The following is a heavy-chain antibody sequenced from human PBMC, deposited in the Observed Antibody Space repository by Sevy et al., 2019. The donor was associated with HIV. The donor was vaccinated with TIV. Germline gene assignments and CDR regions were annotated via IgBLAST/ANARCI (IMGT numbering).Heavy chain of an antibody. CDR3: AREYYDFWSGYYYYYGMDV. CDR1: GGTFSSYA. CDR2: IIPIFGTA. Sequence: ASVKVSCKASGGTFSSYAISWVRQAPGQGLEWMGGIIPIFGTANYAQKFQGRVTIIADESTSTAYMELSSLRSEDTAVYYCAREYYDFWSGYYYYYGMDVWGQGTTVTVSS. V-gene: IGHV1-69*13. D-gene: IGHD3-3*01. J-gene: IGHJ6*02.